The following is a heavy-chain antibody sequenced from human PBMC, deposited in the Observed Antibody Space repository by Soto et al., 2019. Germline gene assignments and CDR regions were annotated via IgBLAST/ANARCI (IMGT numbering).Heavy chain of an antibody. D-gene: IGHD3-10*01. CDR3: ARHGLLWFGESLYTWFDP. V-gene: IGHV4-39*01. CDR1: GGSISSSSYY. Sequence: QLQLQESGPGLVKPSETLSLTCTVSGGSISSSSYYWGWIRQPPGKGLEWIGSIYYSGSTYYNPSLKSRVTISVDTSKNQFSLKLSSVTAADTAVYHCARHGLLWFGESLYTWFDPWGQGTLVTVSS. CDR2: IYYSGST. J-gene: IGHJ5*02.